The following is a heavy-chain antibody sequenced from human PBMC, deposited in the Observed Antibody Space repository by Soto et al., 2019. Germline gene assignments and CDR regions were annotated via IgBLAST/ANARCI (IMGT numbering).Heavy chain of an antibody. CDR2: INPSGGST. J-gene: IGHJ5*01. Sequence: GASVKVSCKASGYTFTSYYMHWVRQAPGQGLEWMGIINPSGGSTSYAQKFQGRVTMTRDTSTSTVYMELSSLRSEDTAVYYCARGRWNYGPETGLFDSWGQGTLVTASS. D-gene: IGHD1-7*01. V-gene: IGHV1-46*01. CDR1: GYTFTSYY. CDR3: ARGRWNYGPETGLFDS.